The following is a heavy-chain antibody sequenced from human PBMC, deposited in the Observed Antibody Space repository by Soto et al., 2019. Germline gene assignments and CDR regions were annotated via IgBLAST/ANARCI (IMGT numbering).Heavy chain of an antibody. V-gene: IGHV4-59*08. Sequence: SETLSLTCSVSGDSITSDYWSWIRQPPNKGLEWIGYIHHSGTTNYNPSLKSRVTMSVDTSKNQFALRLRSVTAAGTAVYYCARGQATSDYWGQGTLVTVSS. CDR3: ARGQATSDY. J-gene: IGHJ4*02. CDR2: IHHSGTT. CDR1: GDSITSDY.